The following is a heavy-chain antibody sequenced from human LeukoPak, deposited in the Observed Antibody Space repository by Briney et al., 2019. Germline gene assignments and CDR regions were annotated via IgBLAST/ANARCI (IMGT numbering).Heavy chain of an antibody. CDR1: GFTFSSYS. J-gene: IGHJ4*02. CDR3: ARGAVAGIYYFDY. V-gene: IGHV3-21*01. D-gene: IGHD6-19*01. CDR2: ISSSSSYI. Sequence: GGSPRLSYAASGFTFSSYSMNWVRQAPGKGLEWVSSISSSSSYIYYADSVKGRFAISRDNAKNSLYLQMNSLRAEDTAVYYCARGAVAGIYYFDYWGQGTLVTVSS.